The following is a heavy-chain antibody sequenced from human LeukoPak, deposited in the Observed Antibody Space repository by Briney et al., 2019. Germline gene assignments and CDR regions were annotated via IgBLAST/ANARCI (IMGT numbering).Heavy chain of an antibody. CDR3: ASGGVSDWFDP. CDR1: GVSFSGDY. Sequence: SEALSLTCAVYGVSFSGDYWSWIRQPPGKGLDWVGEINHSGSTNYTPSLKSRVTISVDPSKNQFSLKLSSVTAAEPAVYYSASGGVSDWFDPWGQGTLVTVSS. V-gene: IGHV4-34*01. J-gene: IGHJ5*02. CDR2: INHSGST.